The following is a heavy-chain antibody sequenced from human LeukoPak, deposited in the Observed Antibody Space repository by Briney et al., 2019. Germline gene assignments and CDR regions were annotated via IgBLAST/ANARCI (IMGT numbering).Heavy chain of an antibody. V-gene: IGHV4-39*02. CDR3: AREVEYYDSSGYRPHAFDI. Sequence: SETLSLTCTVSGGSIISSNHYWGWTRQPPGKGLEWFGSISYSGGTAYDPSLRSRVTISVDTSKNQFSLKVNSVTAADTAVYYCAREVEYYDSSGYRPHAFDIWGQGTLVTVSS. D-gene: IGHD3-22*01. CDR2: ISYSGGT. J-gene: IGHJ3*02. CDR1: GGSIISSNHY.